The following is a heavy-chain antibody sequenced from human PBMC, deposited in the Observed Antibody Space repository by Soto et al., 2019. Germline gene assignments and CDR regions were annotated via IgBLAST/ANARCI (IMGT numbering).Heavy chain of an antibody. CDR2: TYFRSKWYN. J-gene: IGHJ5*02. CDR1: GDSVSSNTAS. V-gene: IGHV6-1*01. D-gene: IGHD5-12*01. Sequence: SQTLSLTCAISGDSVSSNTASWNWIRQSPSRGLEWLGRTYFRSKWYNDYAVSMKSRIIISPDTSNNQFSLQLNSVTPEDTAVYFCAKGDNLGPKTGYAFDPWGQGIMVTVSS. CDR3: AKGDNLGPKTGYAFDP.